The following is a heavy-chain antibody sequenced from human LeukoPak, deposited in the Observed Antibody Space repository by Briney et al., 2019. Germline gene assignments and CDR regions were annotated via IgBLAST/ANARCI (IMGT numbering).Heavy chain of an antibody. V-gene: IGHV3-23*01. CDR1: GFTFSSYG. J-gene: IGHJ6*02. CDR3: AKDLSPLYYYYGMDV. Sequence: GGSLRLSCAASGFTFSSYGMHWVRQAPGKGLEWVSGISGSGGSTYYADSVKGRFTISRDNSKNTLYPQMNSLSAEDTAVYYCAKDLSPLYYYYGMDVWGQGTTVTVSS. CDR2: ISGSGGST.